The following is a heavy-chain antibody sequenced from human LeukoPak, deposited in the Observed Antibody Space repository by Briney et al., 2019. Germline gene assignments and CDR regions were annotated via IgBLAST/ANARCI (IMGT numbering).Heavy chain of an antibody. V-gene: IGHV1-18*01. Sequence: ASVKVSCKASGYTFTSYGISWVRQAPGQGLEWMGWISAYNGNTNYAQKLQGRVTMTTDTSTSTAYMELRSLRSDDTAVYYCVRDLHTPEYGDYYYYGMDVWGQGTTVTVSS. CDR1: GYTFTSYG. CDR2: ISAYNGNT. J-gene: IGHJ6*02. D-gene: IGHD4-17*01. CDR3: VRDLHTPEYGDYYYYGMDV.